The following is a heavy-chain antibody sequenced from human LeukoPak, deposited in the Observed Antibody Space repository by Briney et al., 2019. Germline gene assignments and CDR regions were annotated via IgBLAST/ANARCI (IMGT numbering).Heavy chain of an antibody. V-gene: IGHV4-59*01. CDR3: ARRTHDTSGLETFDY. Sequence: PSETLSLTCTVSGASISSYYWSWIRQPPGKGLEWIGYIYYSGSTNYNPSLKSRVTISVDTSKNQFSLNLSSVTAADTAVYYCARRTHDTSGLETFDYWGQGTLVTVSS. CDR2: IYYSGST. D-gene: IGHD3-22*01. CDR1: GASISSYY. J-gene: IGHJ4*02.